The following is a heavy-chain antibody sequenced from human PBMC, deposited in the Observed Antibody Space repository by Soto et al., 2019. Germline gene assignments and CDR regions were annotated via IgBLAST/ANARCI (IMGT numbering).Heavy chain of an antibody. CDR1: GYYFVSYW. Sequence: GESLKISCQGSGYYFVSYWIAWVRQMPGKGLEWMGIIYPGDSGTRYSPSFQGQVTISADKSISTAYLQWSSLKASDTAMYFCARGSPYDYWGQGTPVTVSS. V-gene: IGHV5-51*01. CDR2: IYPGDSGT. J-gene: IGHJ4*02. CDR3: ARGSPYDY.